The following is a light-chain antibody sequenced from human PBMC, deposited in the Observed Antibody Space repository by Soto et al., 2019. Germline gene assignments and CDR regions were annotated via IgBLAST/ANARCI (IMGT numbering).Light chain of an antibody. CDR2: TAG. CDR1: QRITTY. Sequence: IQMTQSPSSLSAAVGDRVTITCRASQRITTYLNWYQQKPGKAPKLLISTAGTLQGGVPSRFIGSGSGTDFTLTITALRPEDCATYFCQQTYSTPYTFGLGTKLEIK. CDR3: QQTYSTPYT. J-gene: IGKJ2*01. V-gene: IGKV1-39*01.